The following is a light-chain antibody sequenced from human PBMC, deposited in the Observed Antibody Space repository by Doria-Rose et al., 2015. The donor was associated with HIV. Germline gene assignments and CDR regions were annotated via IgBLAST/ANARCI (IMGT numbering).Light chain of an antibody. CDR1: SSDVGGYNY. J-gene: IGLJ3*02. Sequence: GSPGQSITISCTGTSSDVGGYNYVSWYQQHPGKAPKLMIYEVSDRPSGVSNRFSGSKSGNTASLTISGLQAEDEADYYCSSYTRSSTLWVFGGGTKLTVL. V-gene: IGLV2-14*01. CDR2: EVS. CDR3: SSYTRSSTLWV.